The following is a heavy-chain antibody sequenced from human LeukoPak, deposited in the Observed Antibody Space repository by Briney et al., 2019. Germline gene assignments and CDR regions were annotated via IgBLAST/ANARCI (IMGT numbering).Heavy chain of an antibody. Sequence: GGSLRLSCSASGLGRSFKETWMSWVRRAPGTGLEWIGRIKGKPDGGAIDYIAPVRGRFSISRDDSKNLVFLQMDSLKIGDTAVYYCTTDPRYWGQGTMVTVSS. J-gene: IGHJ4*02. CDR3: TTDPRY. V-gene: IGHV3-15*01. CDR1: GLGRSFKETW. CDR2: IKGKPDGGAI.